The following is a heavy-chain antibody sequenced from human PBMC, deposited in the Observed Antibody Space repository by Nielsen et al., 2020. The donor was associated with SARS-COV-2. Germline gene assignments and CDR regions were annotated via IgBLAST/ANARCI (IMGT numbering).Heavy chain of an antibody. D-gene: IGHD2-15*01. CDR1: GFTLSSYE. J-gene: IGHJ5*02. CDR2: ISSSGGRK. CDR3: AREGYCSGGNCGWFDP. Sequence: GGSLRLSCAASGFTLSSYEMNWVRQAPGKGLEWVSHISSSGGRKYYGDSAKGRFTISRDNARNSLYLQMNSLRAEDTAVYYCAREGYCSGGNCGWFDPWGQGTQVTVSS. V-gene: IGHV3-48*03.